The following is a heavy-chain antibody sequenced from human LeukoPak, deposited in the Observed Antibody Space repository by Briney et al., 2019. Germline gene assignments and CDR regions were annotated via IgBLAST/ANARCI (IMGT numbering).Heavy chain of an antibody. D-gene: IGHD2-15*01. CDR2: FIPILGLA. CDR3: ASPGRGPDYYSMDV. J-gene: IGHJ6*02. CDR1: GGAFNSSA. V-gene: IGHV1-69*04. Sequence: SVKVSCKASGGAFNSSAISWVRQAPGHGLEWMGKFIPILGLANYAQKFQGRVTITADTSTSTAYMDLNNLSYEDTAVYYCASPGRGPDYYSMDVWGQGTTVTVSS.